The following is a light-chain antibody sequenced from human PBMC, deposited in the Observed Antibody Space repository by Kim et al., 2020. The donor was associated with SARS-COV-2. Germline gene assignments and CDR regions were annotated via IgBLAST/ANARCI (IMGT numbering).Light chain of an antibody. V-gene: IGLV6-57*04. J-gene: IGLJ3*02. CDR2: EDN. CDR3: QSYDSSTRV. CDR1: SGSIASNY. Sequence: NFMLTQPHSVSESPGKTVTISCTRSSGSIASNYVQWYQQRPGSAPTTVIYEDNQRPSGVHDRFSGSIDSSSNSASLTISGLKTEDEADYYWQSYDSSTRVFGGGTQLTVL.